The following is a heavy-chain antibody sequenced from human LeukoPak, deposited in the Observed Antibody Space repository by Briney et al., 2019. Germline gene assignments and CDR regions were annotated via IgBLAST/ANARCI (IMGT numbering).Heavy chain of an antibody. J-gene: IGHJ4*02. V-gene: IGHV4-59*01. Sequence: SETLSLTCTVSGGSLSSYYWSLIRPPPGKGLEWIGYDNYSGTSNYNPSLKSRVTTSVDTSKNQFYLKLRSVTAADTAVYYCAREGWGYYFDFWGQGTLVTVSS. CDR2: DNYSGTS. D-gene: IGHD7-27*01. CDR3: AREGWGYYFDF. CDR1: GGSLSSYY.